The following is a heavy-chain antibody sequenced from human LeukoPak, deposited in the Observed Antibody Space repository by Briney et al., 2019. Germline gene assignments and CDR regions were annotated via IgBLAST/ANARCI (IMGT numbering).Heavy chain of an antibody. D-gene: IGHD3-22*01. J-gene: IGHJ4*02. CDR2: INPNSGGT. V-gene: IGHV1-2*02. CDR3: AATYYYDSSGLDY. CDR1: GYTFTGHY. Sequence: GASVKVSCKSSGYTFTGHYIHWLRQSPGQGLGWMVWINPNSGGTNYAQKFQGRVTMTRDTSISTAYMELSRLRSDDTAVYCCAATYYYDSSGLDYWGQGTLVTVSS.